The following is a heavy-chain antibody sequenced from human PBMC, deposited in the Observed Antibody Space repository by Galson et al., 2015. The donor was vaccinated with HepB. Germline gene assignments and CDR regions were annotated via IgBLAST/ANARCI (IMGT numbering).Heavy chain of an antibody. CDR3: ARVGLQLWRSNGTDV. Sequence: SGAEVKKPGESLRISCKGSGYSFTSCWISWVRQMPGKGLEWMGRIDPSDSYTNYSPSFQGHVTISADKSISTAYLQWSSLKASDTAMYYCARVGLQLWRSNGTDVWGQGTTVTVSS. CDR1: GYSFTSCW. J-gene: IGHJ6*02. D-gene: IGHD5-18*01. CDR2: IDPSDSYT. V-gene: IGHV5-10-1*01.